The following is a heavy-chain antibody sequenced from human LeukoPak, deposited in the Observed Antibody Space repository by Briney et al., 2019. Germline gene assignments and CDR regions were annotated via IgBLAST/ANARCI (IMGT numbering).Heavy chain of an antibody. CDR1: GDTVSSNTAS. J-gene: IGHJ4*02. Sequence: SQTLSLTCAISGDTVSSNTASWNWVRQSPSRGLEWLGRTYFRSKWFRDYAVSVKSRITVNPDTSKNQFSLQLNSVTPEDTAVYYCTRDFDYWGQGTLVTVSS. V-gene: IGHV6-1*01. CDR3: TRDFDY. CDR2: TYFRSKWFR.